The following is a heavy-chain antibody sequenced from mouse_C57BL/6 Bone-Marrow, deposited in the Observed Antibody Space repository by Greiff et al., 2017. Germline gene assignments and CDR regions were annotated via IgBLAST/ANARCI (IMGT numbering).Heavy chain of an antibody. J-gene: IGHJ2*01. CDR3: ARKYYFDY. Sequence: EVKVEESGGGLVKPGGSLKLSCAASGFTFSDYGMHWVRQAPEKGLEWVAYISSGSSTIYYADTVKGRFTISRDNAKNTLYLQMTSLRSEDTAMYYCARKYYFDYWGQGTTLTVSS. CDR1: GFTFSDYG. V-gene: IGHV5-17*01. CDR2: ISSGSSTI.